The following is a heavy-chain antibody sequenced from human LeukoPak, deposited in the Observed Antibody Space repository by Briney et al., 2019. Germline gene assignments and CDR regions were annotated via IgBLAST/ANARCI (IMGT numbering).Heavy chain of an antibody. CDR2: IYNSGST. CDR3: ARGGRTWFDP. J-gene: IGHJ5*02. D-gene: IGHD1-26*01. V-gene: IGHV4-59*13. CDR1: GGSFSNKY. Sequence: SETLSLTCSVSGGSFSNKYWSWIRQPPGKGLEWIGYIYNSGSTNYNPSLKSRLTISLDTSKKQFSLKLTSVTAADTAVYYCARGGRTWFDPWGQGTLVTVSS.